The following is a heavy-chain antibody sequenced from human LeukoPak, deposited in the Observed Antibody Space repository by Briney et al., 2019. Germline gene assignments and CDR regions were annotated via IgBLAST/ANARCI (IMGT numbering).Heavy chain of an antibody. CDR3: ARGPGDYGDKRAHDAFDI. Sequence: PGGSLRLSCAASGFTFSSYGMHWVRQAPGKGLEWVAVIWYDGSNKYYADSVKGRFTISRDNSKNTLYLQMNSLRAEDTAVYYCARGPGDYGDKRAHDAFDIWGQGTMVTVSS. D-gene: IGHD4-17*01. CDR1: GFTFSSYG. V-gene: IGHV3-33*01. CDR2: IWYDGSNK. J-gene: IGHJ3*02.